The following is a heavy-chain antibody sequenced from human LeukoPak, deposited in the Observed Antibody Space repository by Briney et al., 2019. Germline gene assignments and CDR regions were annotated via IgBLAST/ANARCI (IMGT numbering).Heavy chain of an antibody. Sequence: GGSLRLSCAASGFTFSSYSMNWVRQAPGKGLEWVAVISYDGSNKYYADSVKGRFTISRDNSKNTLYLQMNSLRAEDTAVYYCAKDVAAAGRLRDYYYGMDVWGQGTTVTVSS. D-gene: IGHD6-13*01. V-gene: IGHV3-30*18. J-gene: IGHJ6*02. CDR1: GFTFSSYS. CDR2: ISYDGSNK. CDR3: AKDVAAAGRLRDYYYGMDV.